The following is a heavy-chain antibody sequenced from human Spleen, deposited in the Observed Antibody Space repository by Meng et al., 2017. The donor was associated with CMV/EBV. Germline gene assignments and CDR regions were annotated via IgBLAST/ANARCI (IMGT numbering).Heavy chain of an antibody. D-gene: IGHD4-17*01. CDR2: IYYSGST. Sequence: QLQLQESGPGLVKPSETLSLTCTVSGGSISSSSYYWGWIRQPPGKGLEWIGSIYYSGSTYYNPSLKSRVTISVDTSKNQFSLKLSSVTAADTAVYYCARDGTTVTTDWFDPWGQGTLVTVSS. V-gene: IGHV4-39*07. CDR3: ARDGTTVTTDWFDP. J-gene: IGHJ5*02. CDR1: GGSISSSSYY.